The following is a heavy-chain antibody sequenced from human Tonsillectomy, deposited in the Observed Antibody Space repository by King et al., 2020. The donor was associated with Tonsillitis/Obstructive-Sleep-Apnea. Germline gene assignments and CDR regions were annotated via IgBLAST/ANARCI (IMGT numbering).Heavy chain of an antibody. J-gene: IGHJ4*02. D-gene: IGHD3-22*01. CDR3: ARLDYYDSSGYYYEGI. CDR1: GGSISSYY. V-gene: IGHV4-59*08. CDR2: IYYSGST. Sequence: QLQESGPGLVKPSETLSLTCTVSGGSISSYYWSWLRQPPGKGLEWIGYIYYSGSTNYNPSLKSRVTISVDTSKNQFSLKLSSVTAADTAVYYCARLDYYDSSGYYYEGIWGQGTLVTVSS.